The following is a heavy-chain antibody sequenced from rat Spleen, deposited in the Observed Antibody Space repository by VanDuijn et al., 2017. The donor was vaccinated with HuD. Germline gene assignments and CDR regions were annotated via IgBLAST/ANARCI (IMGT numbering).Heavy chain of an antibody. Sequence: VQLKESGPGLVQPSQTLSLTCSVSGFSLISNSVHWIRQPPGNKLEWMGYINSAGTTNYKPSLKSRISIARDTSKNQFFLQVNSVSTEDTATYYCARRGAPFDYWGQGVMVTVSS. J-gene: IGHJ2*01. CDR2: INSAGTT. CDR3: ARRGAPFDY. V-gene: IGHV3-3*01. D-gene: IGHD4-3*01. CDR1: GFSLISNS.